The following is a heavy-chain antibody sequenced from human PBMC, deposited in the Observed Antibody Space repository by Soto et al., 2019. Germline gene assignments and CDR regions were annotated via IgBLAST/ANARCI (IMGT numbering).Heavy chain of an antibody. V-gene: IGHV1-69*13. J-gene: IGHJ5*02. CDR3: ARDPRVLLWFGEFST. D-gene: IGHD3-10*01. CDR2: IIPIFGTA. CDR1: GGTFSSYA. Sequence: SVKVSCKASGGTFSSYAISWVRQAPGQGLEWMGGIIPIFGTANYAQKFQGRVTITADESTSTAYMELSSLRSEDTAVYYCARDPRVLLWFGEFSTWGQGTLVTVSS.